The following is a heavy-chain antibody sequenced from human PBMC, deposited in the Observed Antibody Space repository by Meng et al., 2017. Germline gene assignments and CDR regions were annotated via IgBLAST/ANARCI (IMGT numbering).Heavy chain of an antibody. CDR3: APLGYCSGGSCYSDAFDI. CDR1: GYTLPELS. Sequence: QVQRVRVGAEGKSPGASVKVSCKVSGYTLPELSMHWVRQAPGKGLEWMGGFDPEDGETIYAQKFQGRVTMTEGTSTDTAYMELSSLRSEDTAVYYCAPLGYCSGGSCYSDAFDIWGQGTMVTVSS. V-gene: IGHV1-24*01. J-gene: IGHJ3*02. CDR2: FDPEDGET. D-gene: IGHD2-15*01.